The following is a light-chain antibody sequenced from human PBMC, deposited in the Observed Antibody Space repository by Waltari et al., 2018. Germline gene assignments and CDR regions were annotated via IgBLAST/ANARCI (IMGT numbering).Light chain of an antibody. CDR3: QSYDNSLSGYV. Sequence: QSVLTQPPSVSGAPGQRVTISCSGSSSNIGAGNDVTWYQQLPGTAPKLLIYGNTNRPSGVPDRFSGSKSGTSASLAITGLQADDEADYYCQSYDNSLSGYVFGTGTKVTVL. V-gene: IGLV1-40*01. CDR1: SSNIGAGND. J-gene: IGLJ1*01. CDR2: GNT.